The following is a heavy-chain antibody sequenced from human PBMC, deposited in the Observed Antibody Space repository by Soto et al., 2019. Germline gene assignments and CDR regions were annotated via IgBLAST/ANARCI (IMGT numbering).Heavy chain of an antibody. D-gene: IGHD3-10*01. CDR2: ISSSSSTI. CDR3: ARLPSREVNYYYYYGMDV. CDR1: GFTFSSYS. J-gene: IGHJ6*02. Sequence: AGGSLRLSCAASGFTFSSYSMNWVRQAPGKGLEWVSYISSSSSTIYYADSVKGRFTISRDNAKNSLYLQMNSLRDEDTAVYYCARLPSREVNYYYYYGMDVWGQGTTVTVSS. V-gene: IGHV3-48*02.